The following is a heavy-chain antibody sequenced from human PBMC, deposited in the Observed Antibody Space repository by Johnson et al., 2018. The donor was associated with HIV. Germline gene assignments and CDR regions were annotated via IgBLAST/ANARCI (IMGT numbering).Heavy chain of an antibody. J-gene: IGHJ3*02. CDR2: ISYDGSNK. V-gene: IGHV3-30*03. Sequence: QVQLVESGGGVVQPGRSLRLSCAASGFTFSSYGMHWVRQAPGKGLEWVAVISYDGSNKYYADSVKGRFTISRDNSKNSLYLQMNSLRAEDTALYYCARSRQYEGVPAATGAFDIWGQGTMVTVSS. CDR3: ARSRQYEGVPAATGAFDI. CDR1: GFTFSSYG. D-gene: IGHD2-2*01.